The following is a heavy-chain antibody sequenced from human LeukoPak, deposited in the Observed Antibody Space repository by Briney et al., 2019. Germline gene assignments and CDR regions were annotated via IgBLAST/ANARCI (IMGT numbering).Heavy chain of an antibody. CDR2: INSDGSST. V-gene: IGHV3-74*01. Sequence: PGGSLRLSCADSGFTLTNYWMHWIRQAPGKGMEWVSRINSDGSSTSYADSVKGRFTISRDKAKKTVYVEMNSLRAEDTAVYYCARDLGYKYGLVYWGQGTLVTVSS. D-gene: IGHD5-18*01. CDR3: ARDLGYKYGLVY. J-gene: IGHJ4*02. CDR1: GFTLTNYW.